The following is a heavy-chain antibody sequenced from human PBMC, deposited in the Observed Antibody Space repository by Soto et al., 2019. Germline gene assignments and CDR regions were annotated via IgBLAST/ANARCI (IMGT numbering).Heavy chain of an antibody. V-gene: IGHV3-72*01. Sequence: GGSLRLSCTASGFTFSDHYMDWVRQAPGKGLEWVGRTRNKANSYTTEYAASVKGRFTISRDDSKNSLYLQMNSLKTEDTAVYYCARAAELAYFDYWGQGTLVTVSS. CDR2: TRNKANSYTT. D-gene: IGHD3-10*01. CDR1: GFTFSDHY. J-gene: IGHJ4*02. CDR3: ARAAELAYFDY.